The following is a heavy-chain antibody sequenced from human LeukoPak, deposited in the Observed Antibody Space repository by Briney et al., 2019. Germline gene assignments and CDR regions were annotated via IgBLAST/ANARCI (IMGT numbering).Heavy chain of an antibody. CDR1: GFTFSSYA. CDR3: AKEERATQAFDI. CDR2: ISGSGGST. J-gene: IGHJ3*02. V-gene: IGHV3-23*01. Sequence: PGGSLRLSWAASGFTFSSYAMSWVRQAPGKGLEWVSAISGSGGSTYYADSVKGRFTISRDNSKNTLYMQMNSLRAEDTAVYYCAKEERATQAFDIWGQGTMVTVSS.